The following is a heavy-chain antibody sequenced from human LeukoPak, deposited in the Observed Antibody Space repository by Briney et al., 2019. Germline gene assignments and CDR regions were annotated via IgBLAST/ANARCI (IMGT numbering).Heavy chain of an antibody. CDR1: GFTFSSYG. V-gene: IGHV3-30*02. CDR3: ARTFYDSGAFDI. Sequence: PGGSLRLSCAASGFTFSSYGMHWVRQAPGKGLEWVAFIRYDGSNKYYADSVKGRFTISRDNSKNTLYLQMNSLRAEDTAVYYCARTFYDSGAFDIWGQGTMVTVSS. D-gene: IGHD2/OR15-2a*01. CDR2: IRYDGSNK. J-gene: IGHJ3*02.